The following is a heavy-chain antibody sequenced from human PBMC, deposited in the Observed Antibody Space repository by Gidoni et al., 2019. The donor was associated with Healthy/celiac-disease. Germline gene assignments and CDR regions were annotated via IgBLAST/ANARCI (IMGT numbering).Heavy chain of an antibody. V-gene: IGHV3-21*01. Sequence: SSYIYYADSVKGRFTISRDNAKNSLYLQMNSLRAEDTAVYYCARGDYMDDEYFQHWGQGTLVTVSS. J-gene: IGHJ1*01. CDR2: SSYI. D-gene: IGHD4-17*01. CDR3: ARGDYMDDEYFQH.